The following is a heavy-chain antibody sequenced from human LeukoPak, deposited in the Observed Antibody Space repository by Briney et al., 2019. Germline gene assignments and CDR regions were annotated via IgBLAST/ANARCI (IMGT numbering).Heavy chain of an antibody. J-gene: IGHJ4*02. V-gene: IGHV1-2*06. CDR1: GYTFTGYY. CDR3: ARDQEGFDY. CDR2: INPNSGGT. Sequence: ASVKVSCKASGYTFTGYYMHWVRQAPGQGLEWMGRINPNSGGTNYVQIFQGRVTMTRDTSTSTVHMELSGLRSEDTAVYYCARDQEGFDYWGQGTLVTVSS.